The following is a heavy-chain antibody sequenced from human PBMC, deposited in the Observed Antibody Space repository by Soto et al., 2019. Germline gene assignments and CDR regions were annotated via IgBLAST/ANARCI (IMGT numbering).Heavy chain of an antibody. V-gene: IGHV3-30-3*01. Sequence: QVQLVESWGGVVQPGRSLRLSCAASGFTFSSNAMHWVRQAPGKGLEWVAVISYDGSNKYYADSVKGRFTISRDNSKNTLYLQMNSLRAEDTAVYYCARGATTVTIRNIDYWGQGTLVTVSS. D-gene: IGHD4-17*01. CDR2: ISYDGSNK. CDR1: GFTFSSNA. J-gene: IGHJ4*02. CDR3: ARGATTVTIRNIDY.